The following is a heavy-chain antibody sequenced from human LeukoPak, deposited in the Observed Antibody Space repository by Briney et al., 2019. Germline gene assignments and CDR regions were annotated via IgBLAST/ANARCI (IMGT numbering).Heavy chain of an antibody. D-gene: IGHD5-18*01. Sequence: GGSLRLSCAAAGFTFSSYAMSWVRQAPGKGLEWVSAISGSGGSTYYADSVKGRFTISRDNSKNTLYLQMNSLRAEDTAVYYCAKSKFRAMVTTFDYWGQGTLVTVSS. V-gene: IGHV3-23*01. CDR2: ISGSGGST. CDR3: AKSKFRAMVTTFDY. J-gene: IGHJ4*02. CDR1: GFTFSSYA.